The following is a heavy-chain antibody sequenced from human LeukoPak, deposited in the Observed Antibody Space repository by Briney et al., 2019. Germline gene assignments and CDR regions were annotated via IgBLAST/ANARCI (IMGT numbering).Heavy chain of an antibody. CDR1: GGSISSYY. J-gene: IGHJ3*02. V-gene: IGHV4-59*01. Sequence: PSETLSLTCTVSGGSISSYYWSWIRQPPGKGLEWIGYIYYSGSTNYNPSLKSRVTISVDTSKNQFSLKLSSVTAADTAVYYCARDLGTYYDILTGHREDAFDIWGQGTMVTVSS. D-gene: IGHD3-9*01. CDR2: IYYSGST. CDR3: ARDLGTYYDILTGHREDAFDI.